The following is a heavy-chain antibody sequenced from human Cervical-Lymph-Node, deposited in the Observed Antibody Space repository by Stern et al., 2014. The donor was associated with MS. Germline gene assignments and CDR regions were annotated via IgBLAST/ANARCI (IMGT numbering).Heavy chain of an antibody. CDR1: GFSLSHSRMG. V-gene: IGHV2-26*01. J-gene: IGHJ4*02. CDR2: ICSNDEK. D-gene: IGHD4-17*01. CDR3: ARLTYGDYMFDY. Sequence: QITLKESGPVLVKPTETLTLTCTVSGFSLSHSRMGVSWIRQPPGKALEWLAHICSNDEKSYSASLRSRLTISKDSSKSQVVLTMTNMDPLDTATYYCARLTYGDYMFDYWGQGTLVTVSS.